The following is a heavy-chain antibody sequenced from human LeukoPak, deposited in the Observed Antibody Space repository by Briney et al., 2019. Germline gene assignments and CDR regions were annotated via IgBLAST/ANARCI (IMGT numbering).Heavy chain of an antibody. Sequence: SETLSLTCAVSGGSISSSNWWRWVRQPPGKGLEWIGEIYHSGSTNYNPSLKSRVTMSVDTSKNQFSLSLSSVTAADTAVYYCARDYGGKGDYWGQGTLVTVSS. CDR2: IYHSGST. CDR3: ARDYGGKGDY. CDR1: GGSISSSNW. J-gene: IGHJ4*02. V-gene: IGHV4-4*02. D-gene: IGHD4-23*01.